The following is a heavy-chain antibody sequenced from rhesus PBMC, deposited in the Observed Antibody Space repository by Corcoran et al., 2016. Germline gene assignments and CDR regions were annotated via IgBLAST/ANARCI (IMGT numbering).Heavy chain of an antibody. D-gene: IGHD2-8*01. J-gene: IGHJ4*01. Sequence: QVQLQESGPGLVKPLETLSLTCAVSCDSSSSNYWSWIHQPPGKALDWIGYTYGIGSTTNYNPSLRSRVTLSLNTSKDQFSLELSSVTAADTAVYYCARGFRVVVVSATPFDFWGQGVLVTVSS. CDR2: TYGIGSTT. V-gene: IGHV4S11*01. CDR1: CDSSSSNY. CDR3: ARGFRVVVVSATPFDF.